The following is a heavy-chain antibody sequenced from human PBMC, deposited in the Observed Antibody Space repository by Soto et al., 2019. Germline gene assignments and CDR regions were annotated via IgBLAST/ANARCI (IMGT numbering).Heavy chain of an antibody. V-gene: IGHV3-74*01. D-gene: IGHD2-21*02. CDR2: INSDGSGT. CDR3: ARVREELGGDWVTNYFDY. Sequence: GGSLRLSCAASGFTFSSYWMHWVRQAPGKGLVWVSRINSDGSGTSYADSVKGRFAISRDIAKNTAYLQMNSLRAEDTAVYYCARVREELGGDWVTNYFDYWGQGTLVTVSS. CDR1: GFTFSSYW. J-gene: IGHJ4*02.